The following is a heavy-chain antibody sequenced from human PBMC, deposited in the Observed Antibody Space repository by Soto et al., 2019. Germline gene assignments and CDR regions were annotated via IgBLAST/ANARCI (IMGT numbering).Heavy chain of an antibody. Sequence: ASVKVSCKASGYTFTGYYMHWVRQAPGQGLEWMGWINPNSGGTNYAQKFQGWVTMTRDTSISTAYMELSSLRSDDTAVYYCARVTYYYDSSGYSPRAFAIWRQGTMATVSS. CDR2: INPNSGGT. CDR3: ARVTYYYDSSGYSPRAFAI. D-gene: IGHD3-22*01. V-gene: IGHV1-2*04. J-gene: IGHJ3*02. CDR1: GYTFTGYY.